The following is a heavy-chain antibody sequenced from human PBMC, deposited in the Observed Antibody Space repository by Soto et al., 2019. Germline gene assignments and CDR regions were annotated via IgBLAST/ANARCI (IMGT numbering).Heavy chain of an antibody. Sequence: GGSLRLSCAASGFTFSSYGMHWVRQAPGKGLEWVAVIWYDGSNKYYADSVKGRFTISRDNSKNTLYPQMNSLRAEDTAVYYCAKPSVPRPRKTVTFDFWGQGTLVTVS. CDR1: GFTFSSYG. V-gene: IGHV3-33*06. CDR3: AKPSVPRPRKTVTFDF. J-gene: IGHJ5*01. CDR2: IWYDGSNK. D-gene: IGHD4-17*01.